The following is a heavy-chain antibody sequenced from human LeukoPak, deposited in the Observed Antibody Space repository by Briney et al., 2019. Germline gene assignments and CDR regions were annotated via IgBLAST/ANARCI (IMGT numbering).Heavy chain of an antibody. Sequence: PGRSLRLSCTGSGFTFGDYGMSWVRQAPGKGLEWVGFIRDKSYSGATEYAASVKGRFTISRDDSKRLAYLQMNSLKIEDTAVYFCTRDRGYSGYALYDLWGQGILVTVSS. CDR3: TRDRGYSGYALYDL. CDR1: GFTFGDYG. D-gene: IGHD5-12*01. CDR2: IRDKSYSGAT. V-gene: IGHV3-49*04. J-gene: IGHJ4*02.